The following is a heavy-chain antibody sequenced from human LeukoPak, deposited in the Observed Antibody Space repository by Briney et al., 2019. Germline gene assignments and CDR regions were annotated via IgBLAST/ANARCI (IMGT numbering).Heavy chain of an antibody. J-gene: IGHJ5*02. CDR3: ARDGELGGSAYGDYVRVFDP. CDR1: GGSISSSNW. Sequence: SETLSLTCAVSGGSISSSNWWSWVRQPPGKGLEWIVEIYHSGSTNYNPSLNSRVTISVDKSKNQFSLKLSSVTAADTAVYYCARDGELGGSAYGDYVRVFDPWGQGTLVTVSS. V-gene: IGHV4-4*02. CDR2: IYHSGST. D-gene: IGHD4-17*01.